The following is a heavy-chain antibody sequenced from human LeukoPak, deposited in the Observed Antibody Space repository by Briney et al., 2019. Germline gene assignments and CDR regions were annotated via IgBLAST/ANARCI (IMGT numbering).Heavy chain of an antibody. J-gene: IGHJ6*03. Sequence: GGSLRLSCVASGFTFRGFGMHWVRQAPGKGLEWLSLLWYDGSIEYYADSVKGRFTISRDNSKNTLYLQMNSLRAEDTAVYYCAKGMTTGPRSVYHYMDVWGKGTTVTVSS. D-gene: IGHD4-17*01. CDR1: GFTFRGFG. CDR3: AKGMTTGPRSVYHYMDV. V-gene: IGHV3-33*06. CDR2: LWYDGSIE.